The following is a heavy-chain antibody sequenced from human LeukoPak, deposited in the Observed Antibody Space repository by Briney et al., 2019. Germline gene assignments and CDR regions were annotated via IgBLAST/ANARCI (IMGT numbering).Heavy chain of an antibody. D-gene: IGHD2-15*01. Sequence: GGSLRLSCATSGFTFSGYAMNWVRQAPGKGLEWVSGISGSGITYYPNSVKGRFTISRDNSKNTLYLQMDSLRAEETAVYYCAKGSGGSCYSGIDYWGQGTLVTVSS. CDR1: GFTFSGYA. J-gene: IGHJ4*02. V-gene: IGHV3-23*01. CDR3: AKGSGGSCYSGIDY. CDR2: ISGSGIT.